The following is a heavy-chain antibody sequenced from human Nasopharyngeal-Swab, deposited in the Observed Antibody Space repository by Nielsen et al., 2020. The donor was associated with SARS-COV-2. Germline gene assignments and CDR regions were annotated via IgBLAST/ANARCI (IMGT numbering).Heavy chain of an antibody. CDR2: IIPIFGAA. Sequence: SVKVSCKASGYTFTGYYMHWVRQAPGQGLEWMGGIIPIFGAANYAQKFQGRVTITADESTSTAYMELRSLRSDDTAVYYCARDRIDIVVVPAAMAHDAFDIWGQGTMVTVSS. V-gene: IGHV1-69*13. D-gene: IGHD2-2*01. J-gene: IGHJ3*02. CDR1: GYTFTGYY. CDR3: ARDRIDIVVVPAAMAHDAFDI.